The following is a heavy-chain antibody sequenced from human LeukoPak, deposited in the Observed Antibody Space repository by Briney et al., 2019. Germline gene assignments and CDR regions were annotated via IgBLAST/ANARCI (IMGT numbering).Heavy chain of an antibody. CDR2: ISYDGSNK. Sequence: PGGSLRLSCAASGFTFSSYAMHWVRQAPGKGLEWVAVISYDGSNKYYADSVKGRFTISRDNSKNTLYLQMNSLRAEDTAVYYCAKEEAAPNYFDYWGQGTLVTVSS. CDR1: GFTFSSYA. V-gene: IGHV3-30*04. J-gene: IGHJ4*02. D-gene: IGHD6-6*01. CDR3: AKEEAAPNYFDY.